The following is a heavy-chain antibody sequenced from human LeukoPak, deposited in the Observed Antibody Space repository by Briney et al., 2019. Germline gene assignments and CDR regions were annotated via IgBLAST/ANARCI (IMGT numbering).Heavy chain of an antibody. Sequence: SETLSLTCTVSGASMSDYYWSWIRQPPGKGLEGIGYIYYTWSTNYNPSLKSRVTMSVDTSKNQISLKLSSVTAADSAVDYCVRRVRYIGQNDYWGQGTLVTVSS. CDR1: GASMSDYY. CDR3: VRRVRYIGQNDY. J-gene: IGHJ4*02. D-gene: IGHD3-9*01. CDR2: IYYTWST. V-gene: IGHV4-59*08.